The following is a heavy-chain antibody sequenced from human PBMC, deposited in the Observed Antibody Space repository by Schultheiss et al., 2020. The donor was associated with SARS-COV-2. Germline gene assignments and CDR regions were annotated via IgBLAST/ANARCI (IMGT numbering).Heavy chain of an antibody. Sequence: SETLSLTCAISGDSVSSNSATWNWIRRSPSRGLEWLGSTYYRSKWYNDYVLSVKSRITINPDTSKNQFSLQLNSVTPEDTAVYYCARGTEADFDYWGQGILVTVSS. CDR2: TYYRSKWYN. J-gene: IGHJ4*02. V-gene: IGHV6-1*01. CDR1: GDSVSSNSAT. CDR3: ARGTEADFDY.